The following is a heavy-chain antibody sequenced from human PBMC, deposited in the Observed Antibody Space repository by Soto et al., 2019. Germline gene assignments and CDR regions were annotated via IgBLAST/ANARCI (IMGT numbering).Heavy chain of an antibody. V-gene: IGHV3-23*01. CDR2: ISGSGGRT. J-gene: IGHJ4*02. CDR3: ANGKGYCSSTSCSSFDY. Sequence: GGSLRLSCAASGFTFSSYAMSWVRQAPGKGLEWVSAISGSGGRTYYADSVKGRFTISRDNSKNTLYLQMNSLRAEDTAVYYCANGKGYCSSTSCSSFDYWGQGTLVTVSS. D-gene: IGHD2-2*01. CDR1: GFTFSSYA.